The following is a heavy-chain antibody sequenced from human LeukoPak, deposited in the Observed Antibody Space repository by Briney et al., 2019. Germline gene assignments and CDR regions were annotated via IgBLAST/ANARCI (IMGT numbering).Heavy chain of an antibody. CDR1: GGSFSGYY. CDR2: INHSGST. Sequence: SETLSLTCAVYGGSFSGYYWSWIRQPPGKGLEWIGEINHSGSTNYNPSLKSRVTISVDTSKNQFSLKLSSVTAADTAVYYCARQLYGDYVYWGQGTLVTVSS. V-gene: IGHV4-34*01. CDR3: ARQLYGDYVY. D-gene: IGHD4-17*01. J-gene: IGHJ4*02.